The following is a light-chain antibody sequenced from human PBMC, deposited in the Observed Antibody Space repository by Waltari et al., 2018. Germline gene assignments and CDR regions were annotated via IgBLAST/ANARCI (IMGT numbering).Light chain of an antibody. CDR3: SSYTSRSTLVV. J-gene: IGLJ2*01. CDR1: NSDVGGYNS. Sequence: QSALTQPAAVSGSPGQSITISCTGTNSDVGGYNSVSWYQQHPGKAPKVIVYDVSNRPSVVSNRVSGSKSGNMASLTISGLQAEDEADYYCSSYTSRSTLVVFGGGTKVTVL. V-gene: IGLV2-14*03. CDR2: DVS.